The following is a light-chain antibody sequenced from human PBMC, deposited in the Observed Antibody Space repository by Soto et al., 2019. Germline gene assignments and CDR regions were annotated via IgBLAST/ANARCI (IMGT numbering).Light chain of an antibody. V-gene: IGKV3-15*01. CDR1: RSLSSN. CDR2: DAS. Sequence: EVMMTQSPDTLSVSPGETATPSCRASRSLSSNLAWYQQKPGQAPRLLIYDASTRATGIPGRFSGSGSGTEFSLTISSLQSEDSAVYYCQEYNNWPPWTFGQGTKVDIK. CDR3: QEYNNWPPWT. J-gene: IGKJ1*01.